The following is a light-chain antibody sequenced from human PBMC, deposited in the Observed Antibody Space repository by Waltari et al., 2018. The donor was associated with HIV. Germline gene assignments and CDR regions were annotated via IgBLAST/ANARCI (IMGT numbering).Light chain of an antibody. CDR1: TPNLGIKT. CDR2: GNY. V-gene: IGLV1-44*01. Sequence: QSVVTQPPSVSGTPGQPVTISCSGSTPNLGIKTVHCYQHLPGTAPKRLIYGNYQRPSGVPDRFSASKSGTSASLAISGLQSEDEADYYCASWDASLNGWVFGGGTKLTVL. CDR3: ASWDASLNGWV. J-gene: IGLJ3*02.